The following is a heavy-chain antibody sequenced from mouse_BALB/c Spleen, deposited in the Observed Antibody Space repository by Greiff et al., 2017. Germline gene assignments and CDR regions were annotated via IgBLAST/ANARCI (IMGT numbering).Heavy chain of an antibody. CDR1: GFTFSSYA. V-gene: IGHV5-9-4*01. Sequence: EVHLVESGGGLVKPGGSLKLSCAASGFTFSSYAMSWVRQSPEKRLEWVAEISSGGSYTYYPDTVTGRFTISRDNAKNTLYLEMSSLRSEDTAMYYCARGDAGFAYWGQGTLVTVSA. CDR2: ISSGGSYT. J-gene: IGHJ3*01. CDR3: ARGDAGFAY.